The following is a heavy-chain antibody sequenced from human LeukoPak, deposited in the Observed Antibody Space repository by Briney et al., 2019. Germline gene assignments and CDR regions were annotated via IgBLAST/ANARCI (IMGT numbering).Heavy chain of an antibody. CDR3: TTRWIQLWSYYYGMDV. CDR2: IKSKTDGGTT. V-gene: IGHV3-15*01. Sequence: KSGGSLRLSCEASGSTFSSYAMTWVRQAPGKGLEWVGRIKSKTDGGTTDYAAPVKGKFTISRDDSKNTLYLQMNSLKTEDTAVYYCTTRWIQLWSYYYGMDVWGQGTTVTVS. CDR1: GSTFSSYA. J-gene: IGHJ6*02. D-gene: IGHD5-18*01.